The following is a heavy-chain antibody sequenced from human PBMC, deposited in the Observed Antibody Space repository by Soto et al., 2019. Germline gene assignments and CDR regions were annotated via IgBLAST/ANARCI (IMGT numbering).Heavy chain of an antibody. Sequence: VGSLRLSCAASGFTFGSYAMSWVRLAPGKGLEWVSVAGPSGSSTFYADSVRGRFTISRDNVENTLYLQMNSLRVADTALYFCARTYYYDSTGYYRTFDYWGQGTLVTVSS. CDR1: GFTFGSYA. D-gene: IGHD3-22*01. J-gene: IGHJ4*02. CDR3: ARTYYYDSTGYYRTFDY. CDR2: AGPSGSST. V-gene: IGHV3-23*01.